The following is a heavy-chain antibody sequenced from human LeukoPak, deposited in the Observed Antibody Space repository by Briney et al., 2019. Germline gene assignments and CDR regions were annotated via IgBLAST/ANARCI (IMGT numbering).Heavy chain of an antibody. J-gene: IGHJ5*02. CDR3: ARLVGATPHWFDP. CDR1: GGSISSYY. Sequence: SSETLSLTCTVSGGSISSYYWSWIRQPPGKGLEWIGYIYYSGSTNYNPSLKSRVTISVDTSKNQFSLKLSSVTAADTAVYYCARLVGATPHWFDPWGQGTLVTVSS. CDR2: IYYSGST. V-gene: IGHV4-59*01. D-gene: IGHD1-26*01.